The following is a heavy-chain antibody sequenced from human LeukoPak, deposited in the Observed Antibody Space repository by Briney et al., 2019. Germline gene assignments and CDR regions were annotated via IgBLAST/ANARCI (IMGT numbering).Heavy chain of an antibody. J-gene: IGHJ5*02. CDR2: IGAYNGNT. D-gene: IGHD3-3*01. V-gene: IGHV1-18*01. CDR3: ARVPGGRFLEWLPPRFDP. CDR1: GYTFTSYG. Sequence: ASVKVSCKASGYTFTSYGISWVRQAPGQGLEWMGWIGAYNGNTNYAQKLQGRVTMTTDTSTSTAYMELRSLRSDDTAVYYCARVPGGRFLEWLPPRFDPWGQGTLVTVSS.